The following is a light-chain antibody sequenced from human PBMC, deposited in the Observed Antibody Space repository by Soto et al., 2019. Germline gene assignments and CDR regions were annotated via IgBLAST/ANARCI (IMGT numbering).Light chain of an antibody. V-gene: IGKV1-5*03. CDR1: QSISSW. J-gene: IGKJ1*01. CDR3: QQYNIYPWT. CDR2: KAS. Sequence: DIHMTQSPSTLSASVGDRVTITCRASQSISSWLAWYQQKPGKAPTLLIYKASSLESGVPSRLSGSGSVTEFTLTVSSLQPDDFASYYCQQYNIYPWTFGQGTKVEIK.